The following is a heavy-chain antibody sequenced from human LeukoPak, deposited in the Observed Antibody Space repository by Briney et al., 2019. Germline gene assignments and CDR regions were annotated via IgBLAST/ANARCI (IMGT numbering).Heavy chain of an antibody. CDR1: GFTFSSYA. Sequence: GGSLRLSCAASGFTFSSYAMHWVRQAPGKGLEWVAVISYDGSNKYYADSVKGRLTISRDNSKNTLYLQMNSLRAEDTAVYYCAKLPDYILELKTWFDPWGQGTLVTVSS. V-gene: IGHV3-30*04. J-gene: IGHJ5*02. D-gene: IGHD1-7*01. CDR2: ISYDGSNK. CDR3: AKLPDYILELKTWFDP.